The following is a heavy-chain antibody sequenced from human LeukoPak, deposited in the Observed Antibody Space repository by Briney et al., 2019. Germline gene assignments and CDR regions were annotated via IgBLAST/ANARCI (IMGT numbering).Heavy chain of an antibody. CDR1: GFTFSIYG. D-gene: IGHD6-13*01. CDR2: IKLDVSET. CDR3: ARMGIPYGMDV. V-gene: IGHV3-7*01. Sequence: GGSLRLSCAASGFTFSIYGMHWVRQAPGKGLEWVANIKLDVSETYYVDSVRGRSTISRDNAMNTLYLQMNSLGAEDTAVYYCARMGIPYGMDVWGQGTTVTVSS. J-gene: IGHJ6*02.